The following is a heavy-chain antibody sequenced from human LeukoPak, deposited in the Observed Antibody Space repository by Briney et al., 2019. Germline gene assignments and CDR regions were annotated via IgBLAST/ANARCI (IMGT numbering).Heavy chain of an antibody. CDR1: GFTFRRYGM. V-gene: IGHV4-4*02. CDR2: IYHSGST. D-gene: IGHD2-15*01. CDR3: ARDPVVVVVAAEGDY. Sequence: GSLRLSCAASGFTFRRYGMSWVRQAPGKGLEWIGEIYHSGSTNYNPSLKSRVTISVDKSKNQFSLKLSSVTAADTAVYYCARDPVVVVVAAEGDYWGQGTLVTVSS. J-gene: IGHJ4*02.